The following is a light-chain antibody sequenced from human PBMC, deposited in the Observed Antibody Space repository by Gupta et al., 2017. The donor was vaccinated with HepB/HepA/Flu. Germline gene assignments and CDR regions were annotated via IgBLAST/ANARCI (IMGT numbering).Light chain of an antibody. CDR3: QAWGSNYYEV. CDR1: TVGAAS. V-gene: IGLV3-1*01. Sequence: SWELTQPPSVSVSPGQTPTIACSGDTVGAASGWWYQQRPVQPPVLLIYQESRRSSVIPESFSGSKAGKTATLTITVTKVIEEADYYCQAWGSNYYEVFGGGTKLTVL. CDR2: QES. J-gene: IGLJ2*01.